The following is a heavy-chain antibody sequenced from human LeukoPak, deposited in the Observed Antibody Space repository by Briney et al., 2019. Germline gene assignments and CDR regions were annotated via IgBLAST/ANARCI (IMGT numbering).Heavy chain of an antibody. J-gene: IGHJ4*02. Sequence: SETLSLTCTVSGGSISSSSYYWGWIRQPPGKGLEWIGSIYYSGSTYYNPSLKSRVTISVDTSKNQFSLKLSSVTAADTAVYYSASYLYDYVWGSYRGHYYFDYWGQGTLVTVSS. D-gene: IGHD3-16*02. V-gene: IGHV4-39*01. CDR3: ASYLYDYVWGSYRGHYYFDY. CDR2: IYYSGST. CDR1: GGSISSSSYY.